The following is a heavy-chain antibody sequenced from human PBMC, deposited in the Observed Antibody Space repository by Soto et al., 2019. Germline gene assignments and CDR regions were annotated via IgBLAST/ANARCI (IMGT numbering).Heavy chain of an antibody. V-gene: IGHV1-18*04. CDR2: ISAYNGDT. J-gene: IGHJ4*02. CDR1: GYAFTNYG. D-gene: IGHD2-15*01. Sequence: ASVKVSCKTSGYAFTNYGITWVRQAPGQGLKWMGWISAYNGDTNYAQKFQGRVIMTTDTSTTTAYMELRSLRSDDTAVYYCARGPAGGLRGGVSYWGQGTLVTVSS. CDR3: ARGPAGGLRGGVSY.